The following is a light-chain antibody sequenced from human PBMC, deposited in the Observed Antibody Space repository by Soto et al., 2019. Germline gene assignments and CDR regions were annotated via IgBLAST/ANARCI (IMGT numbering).Light chain of an antibody. V-gene: IGLV2-23*02. J-gene: IGLJ3*02. Sequence: QCALTQPASVSGSPGQSTTISCTGTSSDVGSYNLVSWYQQHPGKAPKLMIYEVSKRPSGVSNRFSGSKSGNTASLTISGLQAEDEADYYCCSYAGSSTFWVLGGGTKLTVL. CDR1: SSDVGSYNL. CDR2: EVS. CDR3: CSYAGSSTFWV.